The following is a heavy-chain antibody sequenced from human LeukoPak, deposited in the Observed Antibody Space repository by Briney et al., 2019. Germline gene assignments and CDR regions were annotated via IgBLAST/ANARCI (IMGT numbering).Heavy chain of an antibody. J-gene: IGHJ4*02. V-gene: IGHV1-46*01. CDR3: ARWRGVTMTRRRNDGFDH. Sequence: ASVKVSCKASGYTFTSYYMHWVRQAPGQGLEWMGIINPSGGSTSYAQKFQGRLTMTRNTSISTAYMELSSLRSEDTAVYYCARWRGVTMTRRRNDGFDHWGQGTLVTVSS. CDR2: INPSGGST. CDR1: GYTFTSYY. D-gene: IGHD3-22*01.